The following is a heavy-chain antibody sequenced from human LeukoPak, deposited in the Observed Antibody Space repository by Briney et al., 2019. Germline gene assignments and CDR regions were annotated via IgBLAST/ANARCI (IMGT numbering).Heavy chain of an antibody. CDR2: IYYTGST. CDR3: ARDRIAVAGTYFHH. Sequence: PSETLSLTCTVSGGSIGTFYWSWIRRPPGKGLEWIGYIYYTGSTNYNPSLKSRVTISVDTSKNQVSLRLTSVTAADTAVYYCARDRIAVAGTYFHHWGQGTLVTVSS. CDR1: GGSIGTFY. V-gene: IGHV4-59*01. D-gene: IGHD6-19*01. J-gene: IGHJ1*01.